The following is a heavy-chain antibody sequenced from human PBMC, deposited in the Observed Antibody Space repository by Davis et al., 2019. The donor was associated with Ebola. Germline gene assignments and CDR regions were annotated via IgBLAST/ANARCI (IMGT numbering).Heavy chain of an antibody. D-gene: IGHD3-22*01. J-gene: IGHJ3*02. Sequence: PGGSLRLSCAASGFTLSNYAMHWVRQAPGKGLEWVAVISYDGSDEYYADSVKGRFIISRDNSKNTLYLQMNSLRAEDTAVYYCARTYYYDDSGYRNDFDIWGQGTMVTISS. CDR2: ISYDGSDE. CDR1: GFTLSNYA. V-gene: IGHV3-30-3*01. CDR3: ARTYYYDDSGYRNDFDI.